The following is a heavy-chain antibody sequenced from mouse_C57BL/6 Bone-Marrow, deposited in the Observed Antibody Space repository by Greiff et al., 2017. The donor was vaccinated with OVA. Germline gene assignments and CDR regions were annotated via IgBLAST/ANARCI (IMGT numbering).Heavy chain of an antibody. V-gene: IGHV10-1*01. CDR2: IRSKSNNYAT. Sequence: EVQRVESGGGLVQPKGSLKLSCAASGFSFNTYAMNWVRQAPGKGLEWVARIRSKSNNYATYYADSVKDRFTISRDDSESMLYLQMNNLKTEDTAMYYCAGYYYGSSPYYAMDYWGQGTSVTVSS. CDR3: AGYYYGSSPYYAMDY. J-gene: IGHJ4*01. D-gene: IGHD1-1*01. CDR1: GFSFNTYA.